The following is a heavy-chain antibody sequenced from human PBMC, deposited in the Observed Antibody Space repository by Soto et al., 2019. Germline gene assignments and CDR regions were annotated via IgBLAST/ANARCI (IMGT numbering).Heavy chain of an antibody. CDR1: GGSFKSGSYS. CDR3: ARDFAYFDY. J-gene: IGHJ4*02. V-gene: IGHV4-61*01. D-gene: IGHD3-3*01. CDR2: VYHTGRT. Sequence: SETLSLTCTVSGGSFKSGSYSWSWIRQPPGKGLEWIGYVYHTGRTSYNPSLKSRVSISMDTSKNQFSLNLDSVTAADTAVYFCARDFAYFDYRGQGTLVTVSS.